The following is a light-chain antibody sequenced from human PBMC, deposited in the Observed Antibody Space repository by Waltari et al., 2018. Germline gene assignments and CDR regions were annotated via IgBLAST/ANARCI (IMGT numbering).Light chain of an antibody. CDR1: SSILRSNT. CDR3: VTWDDNLKGPV. V-gene: IGLV1-44*01. CDR2: NNN. Sequence: QSVLTQPPSASGTPGQRVTISCSGSSSILRSNTVNWYQRLPGTAPKLLMYNNNQRPSGVRDRFSGSKSDTSASLVISGLQCGGAADYFCVTWDDNLKGPVFGGGTNVTVL. J-gene: IGLJ3*02.